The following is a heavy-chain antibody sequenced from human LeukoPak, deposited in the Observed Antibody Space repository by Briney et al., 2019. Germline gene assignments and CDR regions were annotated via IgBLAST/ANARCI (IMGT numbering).Heavy chain of an antibody. J-gene: IGHJ4*02. CDR2: IIPIFGTA. CDR1: GGTFSSYA. D-gene: IGHD1-20*01. Sequence: SVKASCKASGGTFSSYAISWVRQAPGQGLEWMGGIIPIFGTANYAQKFQGRVTITTDESTSTAYMELSSLRSEDTAVYYCARGYNWNPEAYLDYWGQGTLVTVSS. V-gene: IGHV1-69*05. CDR3: ARGYNWNPEAYLDY.